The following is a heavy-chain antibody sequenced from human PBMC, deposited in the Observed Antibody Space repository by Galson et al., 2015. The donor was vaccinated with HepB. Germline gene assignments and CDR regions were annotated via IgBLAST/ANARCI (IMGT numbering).Heavy chain of an antibody. CDR2: VIPIFGTA. J-gene: IGHJ4*02. Sequence: SVKVSCKVSGGTFSTYAISWVRQAPGQGLEWMGGVIPIFGTAHYAQKFLGRVTITADESTSTAYMELNSVRSEDTAVYYCARANGGNSETYYFDYWGQGTLVTVSS. CDR1: GGTFSTYA. V-gene: IGHV1-69*13. CDR3: ARANGGNSETYYFDY. D-gene: IGHD4-23*01.